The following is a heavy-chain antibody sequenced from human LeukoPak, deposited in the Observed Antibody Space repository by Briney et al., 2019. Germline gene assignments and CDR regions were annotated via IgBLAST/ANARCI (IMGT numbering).Heavy chain of an antibody. V-gene: IGHV3-23*01. CDR1: GFTFSSYA. CDR2: ISGSGGST. Sequence: GGSLRLTCAASGFTFSSYAMSWVRQAPGKGLEWVSGISGSGGSTYYADSVKGRFTISRDNSKNTLYLQMNSLRAEDTAVYYCAKGRYCSGGSCYSSLGDYYYDMDVWGQGTMVTVSS. J-gene: IGHJ6*02. D-gene: IGHD2-15*01. CDR3: AKGRYCSGGSCYSSLGDYYYDMDV.